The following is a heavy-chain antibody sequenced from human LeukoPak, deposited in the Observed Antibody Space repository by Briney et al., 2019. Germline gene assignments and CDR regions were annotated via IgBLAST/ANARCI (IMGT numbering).Heavy chain of an antibody. D-gene: IGHD5-12*01. J-gene: IGHJ4*02. CDR3: ARGYIVATEYYFDY. CDR2: IIPIFGTA. V-gene: IGHV1-69*06. CDR1: GGTFSSYA. Sequence: SVKVSCKASGGTFSSYAISWVRQAPGQGLEWMGRIIPIFGTANYAQKFEGRVTITADKSTSTAYMELSSLRSEDTAVYYCARGYIVATEYYFDYWGQGTLVTVSS.